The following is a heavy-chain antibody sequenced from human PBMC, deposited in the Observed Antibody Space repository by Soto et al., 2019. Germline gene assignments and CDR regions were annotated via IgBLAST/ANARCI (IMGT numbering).Heavy chain of an antibody. CDR3: ARGPSPRGDDSSGYLDY. CDR1: CGSFSGYY. CDR2: INHSGST. Sequence: SETLSLTCAVYCGSFSGYYWSWIRQPPGKGLEWIGEINHSGSTNYNPSLKSRVTISVDTSKNQFSLKLSSVTAADTAVYYCARGPSPRGDDSSGYLDYWGQGTLVTVSS. V-gene: IGHV4-34*01. D-gene: IGHD3-22*01. J-gene: IGHJ4*02.